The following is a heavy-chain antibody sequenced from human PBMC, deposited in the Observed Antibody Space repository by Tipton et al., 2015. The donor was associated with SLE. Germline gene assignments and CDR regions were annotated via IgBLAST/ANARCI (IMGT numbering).Heavy chain of an antibody. V-gene: IGHV1-18*01. CDR1: GYTFTNYG. Sequence: QSGPEVKKPGASVKVSCKASGYTFTNYGISWVRQAPGQGLEWMGWIIAYNGNTNYAQKVQGRVTMTTDTSTSTAYMELRSLRSDDTAVYYCARAITQWELLGNIDYWGQGTLVTVSS. J-gene: IGHJ4*02. CDR2: IIAYNGNT. CDR3: ARAITQWELLGNIDY. D-gene: IGHD1-26*01.